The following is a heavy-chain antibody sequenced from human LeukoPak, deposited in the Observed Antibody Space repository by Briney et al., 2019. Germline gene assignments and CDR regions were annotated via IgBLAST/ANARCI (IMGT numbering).Heavy chain of an antibody. D-gene: IGHD4-17*01. J-gene: IGHJ5*02. CDR1: GFTFSSYA. CDR3: TSDPYGDYVGWFDP. CDR2: ISGSGANT. V-gene: IGHV3-23*01. Sequence: PGGSLRLSCAASGFTFSSYAMSWVRQAPGKGLEWVSAISGSGANTYYTDSVKGRFTISRDNSNNALYLQMNSLRAEDTAVYYCTSDPYGDYVGWFDPWGQGTLVTVSS.